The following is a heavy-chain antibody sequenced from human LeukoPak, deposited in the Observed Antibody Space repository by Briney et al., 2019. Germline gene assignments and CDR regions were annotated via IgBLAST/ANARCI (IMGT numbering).Heavy chain of an antibody. Sequence: PSETLSLTCTVSGGSISSYYWSWLRQPSGKGLEWIGYIYYSGSTNYNPSLKSRVTISVDTSKNQFSLKLSSVTAADTAVYYCARLYSSSFPLFWGQGTLVTVSS. J-gene: IGHJ4*02. CDR1: GGSISSYY. D-gene: IGHD6-6*01. V-gene: IGHV4-59*08. CDR3: ARLYSSSFPLF. CDR2: IYYSGST.